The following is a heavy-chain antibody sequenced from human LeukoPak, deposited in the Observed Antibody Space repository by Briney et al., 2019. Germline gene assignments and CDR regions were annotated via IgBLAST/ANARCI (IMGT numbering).Heavy chain of an antibody. D-gene: IGHD5-24*01. J-gene: IGHJ4*02. CDR3: ARMRAMGTILSTPKIKYYFDY. V-gene: IGHV4-34*01. CDR2: INHSGST. CDR1: GGSFSGYY. Sequence: PSETLSLTCAVYGGSFSGYYWSWIRQPPGKGLEWIGEINHSGSTNYNPSLKSRVTISVDTSKNQFSLKLSSVTAAGTAVYYCARMRAMGTILSTPKIKYYFDYWGQGTLVTVSS.